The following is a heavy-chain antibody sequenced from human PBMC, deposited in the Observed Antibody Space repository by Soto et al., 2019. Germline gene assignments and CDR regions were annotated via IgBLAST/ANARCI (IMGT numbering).Heavy chain of an antibody. CDR2: IKQDGSEK. CDR3: ARDSAQYNSGWYSYYFEY. D-gene: IGHD6-19*01. Sequence: PGGSLRLSCEASGFTFSNYWMTWVRQAPGKGLEWVANIKQDGSEKNYVDSVKGRFTISRDNAKNSLYLQMDSLRAEDTAVYYCARDSAQYNSGWYSYYFEYWGQGTPVTVSS. CDR1: GFTFSNYW. V-gene: IGHV3-7*05. J-gene: IGHJ4*02.